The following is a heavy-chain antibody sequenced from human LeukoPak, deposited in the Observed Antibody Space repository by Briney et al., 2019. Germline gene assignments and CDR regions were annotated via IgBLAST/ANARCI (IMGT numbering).Heavy chain of an antibody. CDR1: GFTFGDYA. D-gene: IGHD3-10*01. CDR3: TRGSMVRGVIIPFDP. J-gene: IGHJ5*02. Sequence: GGSLRLSCTASGFTFGDYAMSWVRQAPGKGLEWVGFIRSKAYGGTTEYAASVKGRFTISRDDSKSIAYRQMNSLKTEDTAVYYCTRGSMVRGVIIPFDPWGQGTLVTVSS. CDR2: IRSKAYGGTT. V-gene: IGHV3-49*04.